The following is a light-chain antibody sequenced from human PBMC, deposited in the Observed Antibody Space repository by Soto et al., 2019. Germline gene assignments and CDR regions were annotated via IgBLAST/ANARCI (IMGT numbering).Light chain of an antibody. CDR1: QSLIKS. V-gene: IGKV3-11*01. CDR2: DVS. CDR3: QQTYGSSLT. Sequence: EIVLPQSPATLSLSPPEKATLSCRASQSLIKSLAWYQQKPGQAPKLLIYDVSSRDTGVPYRFSGSGSGTDFTLTITSLEPEDFAVYSCQQTYGSSLTFGQGTRLEI. J-gene: IGKJ5*01.